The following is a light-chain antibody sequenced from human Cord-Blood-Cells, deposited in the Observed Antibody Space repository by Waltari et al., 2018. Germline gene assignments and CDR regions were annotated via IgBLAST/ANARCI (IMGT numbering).Light chain of an antibody. CDR3: QQSYSTPRT. V-gene: IGKV1-39*01. CDR1: QSISSY. CDR2: AAS. J-gene: IGKJ1*01. Sequence: DIQMTQSPSSLSASVGDRVTITCRASQSISSYLNWYQQKPGKAPKLLIYAASSLQSGVPSRFRXSGSGTDFTLTISSLQPEDFATYYCQQSYSTPRTFGQGTKVEIK.